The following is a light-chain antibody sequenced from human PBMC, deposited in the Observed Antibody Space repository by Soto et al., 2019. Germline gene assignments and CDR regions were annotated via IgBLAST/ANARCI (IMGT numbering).Light chain of an antibody. Sequence: DLHMPQSPSTLSASVGDRVTITCRASQSISLWVAWYQQKPGRAPNLLIYKTSSLETGVPSRFSGSGSGTEFTLTISSLQPDDFATYYCQHYKDYSWTFGQGTKVEVK. J-gene: IGKJ1*01. CDR2: KTS. CDR1: QSISLW. V-gene: IGKV1-5*03. CDR3: QHYKDYSWT.